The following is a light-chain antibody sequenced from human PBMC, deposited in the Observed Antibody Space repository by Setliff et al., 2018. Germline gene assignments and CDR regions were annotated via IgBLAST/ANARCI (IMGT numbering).Light chain of an antibody. V-gene: IGLV2-14*01. CDR3: QSYDSSLSGYV. J-gene: IGLJ1*01. CDR1: SSDVGDYKY. CDR2: EVS. Sequence: QSVLTQPASVSGSPGQSITISCTGTSSDVGDYKYVSWYQQLPGKAPKLIIFEVSNRPSGVPDRFSGSKSGTSASLAISGLQADDEADYYCQSYDSSLSGYVFGTGTKV.